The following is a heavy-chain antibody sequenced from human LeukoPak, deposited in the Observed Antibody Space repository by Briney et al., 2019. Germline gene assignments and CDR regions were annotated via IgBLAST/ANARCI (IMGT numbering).Heavy chain of an antibody. V-gene: IGHV4-39*01. Sequence: SGTLSLTCTVSGGSISSSSYYWGWIRQPPGKGLEWIGSIYYSGSTYYNPSLKSRVTISVDTSKNQFSLKLSSVTAADTAVYYCARHAPGTRYYYGMDVWGQGTTVTVSS. D-gene: IGHD2-8*01. CDR1: GGSISSSSYY. CDR2: IYYSGST. CDR3: ARHAPGTRYYYGMDV. J-gene: IGHJ6*02.